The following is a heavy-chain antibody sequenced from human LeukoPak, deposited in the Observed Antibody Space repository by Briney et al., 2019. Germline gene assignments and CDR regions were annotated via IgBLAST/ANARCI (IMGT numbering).Heavy chain of an antibody. V-gene: IGHV3-11*01. Sequence: GGSLRLSCAASGFTFSDYYMSWIRQAPGKGLEWVSYISCSGSTIYYADSVKGRFTISRDNAKNSLYLQMNSLRAEDTAVYYCAREGEVCSSTSCYRVDAFDIWGKGTMVTVSS. CDR1: GFTFSDYY. J-gene: IGHJ3*02. CDR3: AREGEVCSSTSCYRVDAFDI. D-gene: IGHD2-2*01. CDR2: ISCSGSTI.